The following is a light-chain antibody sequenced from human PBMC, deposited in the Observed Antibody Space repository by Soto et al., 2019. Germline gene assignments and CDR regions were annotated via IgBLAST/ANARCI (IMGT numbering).Light chain of an antibody. CDR1: SSNIGSNT. V-gene: IGLV1-44*01. CDR3: AAWDDSLNGPV. Sequence: QYVLTQPPSASGTPGQRVTISCSGSSSNIGSNTVNWYQQLPGTAPKLLIYSNNQRPSGVPDRFSGSKSGTSASLAISGLQSEDEADYDCAAWDDSLNGPVFGGGTKVTVL. J-gene: IGLJ2*01. CDR2: SNN.